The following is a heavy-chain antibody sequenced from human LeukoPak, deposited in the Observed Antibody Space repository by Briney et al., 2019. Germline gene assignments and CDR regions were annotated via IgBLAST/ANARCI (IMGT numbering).Heavy chain of an antibody. V-gene: IGHV1-58*01. J-gene: IGHJ4*02. D-gene: IGHD3-10*01. CDR3: AAVPHYMVRGVIRNDY. CDR1: GFTFTSSA. CDR2: IVVGSGNT. Sequence: TSVKVSCKASGFTFTSSAVKWVRQARGQRLEGIGWIVVGSGNTNYAQKFQERVTITRDMSTSTAYMELSSLRSEDTAVYYWAAVPHYMVRGVIRNDYWGQGTLVTVSS.